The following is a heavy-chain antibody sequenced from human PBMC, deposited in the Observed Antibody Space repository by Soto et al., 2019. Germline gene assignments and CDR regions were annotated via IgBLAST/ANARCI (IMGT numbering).Heavy chain of an antibody. CDR3: ERARMNTVTELDY. J-gene: IGHJ4*02. Sequence: KPSETLSLTCTVSGGAISSYYWSWIRQPPGKGLEWIGYIYYSGSTNYNPSLKSRVTISTDTSKNQISLKLSSVTAADTAVYYCERARMNTVTELDYWGPGTLVTVSS. CDR2: IYYSGST. D-gene: IGHD4-17*01. V-gene: IGHV4-59*01. CDR1: GGAISSYY.